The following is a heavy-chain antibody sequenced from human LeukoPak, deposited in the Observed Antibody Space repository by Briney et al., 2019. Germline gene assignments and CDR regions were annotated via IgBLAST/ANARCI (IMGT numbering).Heavy chain of an antibody. CDR2: ISDSGST. D-gene: IGHD4-17*01. CDR3: ARVEYGDYGWFDP. J-gene: IGHJ5*02. V-gene: IGHV4-59*01. CDR1: GVSITTGY. Sequence: SETLSLTCSVSGVSITTGYWTWIRQPPGKGLEWIGYISDSGSTNYNPSLKSRVTISLDTSKNQFSLKLISLTAADTAAYYCARVEYGDYGWFDPWGQGTLVTVSS.